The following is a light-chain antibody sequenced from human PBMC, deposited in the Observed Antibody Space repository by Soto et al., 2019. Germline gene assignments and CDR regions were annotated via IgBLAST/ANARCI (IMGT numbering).Light chain of an antibody. V-gene: IGKV2D-29*01. CDR1: QSLLHRGGKTY. Sequence: IVIAQTPISLSVTPGQPAPIPFQSWQSLLHRGGKTYLYWYLQKPGQPPQLLIYEVSNRFSGVPDRFSGSGSGTDFTLKISRVEAEDVGVYYCMQSIQLPPTFGQGTKVEIK. J-gene: IGKJ1*01. CDR2: EVS. CDR3: MQSIQLPPT.